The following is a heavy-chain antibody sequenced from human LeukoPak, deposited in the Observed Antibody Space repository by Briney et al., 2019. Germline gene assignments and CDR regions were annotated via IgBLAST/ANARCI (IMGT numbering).Heavy chain of an antibody. CDR2: IWHDGSNK. CDR1: GFTFSSFG. CDR3: ARDSGDLD. V-gene: IGHV3-33*01. J-gene: IGHJ4*02. Sequence: GGSLRLSCVVSGFTFSSFGMHWVRQAPGKGLEWVAVIWHDGSNKYYADSVKGRFTVSRDNSKSTLDLQMNSLGAEDTAIYYCARDSGDLDWGQGTLVTVSS. D-gene: IGHD7-27*01.